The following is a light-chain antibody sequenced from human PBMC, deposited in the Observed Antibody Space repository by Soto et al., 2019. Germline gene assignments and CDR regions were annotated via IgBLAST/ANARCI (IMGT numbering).Light chain of an antibody. V-gene: IGKV3-20*01. Sequence: IVLTQSPGTLSVSPGERATLSCRASQSVSSSYLAWYQQKPGQAPRLLIYGASSRATGIPDRFSGSGSGTDFTLTISRLEPEDFEVYYCQQYGNSPQTFGQGTKVDI. CDR3: QQYGNSPQT. CDR2: GAS. CDR1: QSVSSSY. J-gene: IGKJ1*01.